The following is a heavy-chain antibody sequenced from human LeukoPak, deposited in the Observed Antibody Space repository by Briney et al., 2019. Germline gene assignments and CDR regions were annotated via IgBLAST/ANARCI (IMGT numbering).Heavy chain of an antibody. D-gene: IGHD3-22*01. CDR1: GFPFTKYA. CDR3: AKGGSYYYDSSGYFGY. CDR2: ISGSGGST. J-gene: IGHJ4*02. Sequence: GGSLRLSCAASGFPFTKYAMNWVRQAPGKGLEWVSGISGSGGSTYYADSVKGRFTISRDNSKNTLSLQMKSLRAEDTAVYYCAKGGSYYYDSSGYFGYWGQGTLVTVSS. V-gene: IGHV3-23*01.